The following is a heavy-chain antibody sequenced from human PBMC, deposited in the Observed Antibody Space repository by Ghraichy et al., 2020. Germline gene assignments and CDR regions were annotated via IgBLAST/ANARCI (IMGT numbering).Heavy chain of an antibody. CDR2: ISWDGGST. V-gene: IGHV3-43*01. J-gene: IGHJ5*02. Sequence: LSLTCAASGFTFDDYTMHWVRQAPGKGLEWVSLISWDGGSTYYADSVKGRFTISRDNSKNSLYLQMNSLRTEDTALYYCAKEEEGFDPWGQGTLVTVSS. CDR1: GFTFDDYT. CDR3: AKEEEGFDP.